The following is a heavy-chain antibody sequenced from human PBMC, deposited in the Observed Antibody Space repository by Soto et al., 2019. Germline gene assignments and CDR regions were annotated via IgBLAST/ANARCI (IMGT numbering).Heavy chain of an antibody. CDR1: GFTFSSYW. CDR2: IKQDGSEK. D-gene: IGHD6-19*01. CDR3: ARAIGEFIAVAGTRYYYYYGMDV. Sequence: EVQLVESGGGLVQPGGSLRLSCAASGFTFSSYWMSWVRQAPGKGLEWVANIKQDGSEKYYVDSVKGRFTISRDNAKNSLYLQLNSLRAEDTAVYYCARAIGEFIAVAGTRYYYYYGMDVWGQGTTVTVSS. J-gene: IGHJ6*02. V-gene: IGHV3-7*01.